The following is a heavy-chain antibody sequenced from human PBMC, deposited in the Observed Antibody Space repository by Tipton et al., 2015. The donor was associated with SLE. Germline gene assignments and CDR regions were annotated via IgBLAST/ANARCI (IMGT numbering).Heavy chain of an antibody. CDR1: GGSISGNYW. J-gene: IGHJ4*02. Sequence: GLVKPSGTLSLTCAFSGGSISGNYWWSWVRQPPGKGLEWIGEIYESGSTKYNPSVKSRVTISVDKSKNQFSLKVISVTAADTAVYYCARGGLIPGYFGSWGQGTLVTVSS. V-gene: IGHV4-4*02. CDR3: ARGGLIPGYFGS. CDR2: IYESGST. D-gene: IGHD2-21*01.